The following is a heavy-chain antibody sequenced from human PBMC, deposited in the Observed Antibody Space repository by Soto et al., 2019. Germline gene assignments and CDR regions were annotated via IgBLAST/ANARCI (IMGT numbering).Heavy chain of an antibody. CDR1: GFTFSSDS. J-gene: IGHJ6*02. Sequence: EVHLVESGGGLVQPGGSLRLSCAASGFTFSSDSMNWVRQAPGKGLERVSYISSSSSTIYYADSVKGRFTISRDNAKNSLYLQMNSLRDEDTAVYYCARLLYYFWSGYYRRGPLDVWVQGTTVTVSS. D-gene: IGHD3-3*01. V-gene: IGHV3-48*02. CDR2: ISSSSSTI. CDR3: ARLLYYFWSGYYRRGPLDV.